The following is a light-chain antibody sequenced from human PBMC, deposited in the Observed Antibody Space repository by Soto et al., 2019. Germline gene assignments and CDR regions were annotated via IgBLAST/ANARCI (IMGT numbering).Light chain of an antibody. CDR1: SSDVGAYHF. CDR2: EVT. V-gene: IGLV2-14*01. J-gene: IGLJ1*01. CDR3: SSYTSSNTPYV. Sequence: QSVLTQPASVSGSPGQSMTMSCTGSSSDVGAYHFVSWYQHHPGKAPKLILYEVTARPSGVSSRFSGSKSGNTASLTISGLQADDEANYYCSSYTSSNTPYVFGTGTKVTVL.